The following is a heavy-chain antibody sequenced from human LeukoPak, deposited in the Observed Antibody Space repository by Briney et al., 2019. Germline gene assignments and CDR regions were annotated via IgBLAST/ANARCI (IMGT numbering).Heavy chain of an antibody. J-gene: IGHJ5*02. CDR1: GFTFSSYA. CDR3: ARDMGAAAIPDYLDA. Sequence: PGGSLRLSCAASGFTFSSYAMSWVRQAPGKGLEWVSAISGSGGSTYYADSVKGRFTISRDNSKSTLYVQMNSLRAEDSAFYYCARDMGAAAIPDYLDAWGQGALVTVSS. V-gene: IGHV3-23*01. D-gene: IGHD6-13*01. CDR2: ISGSGGST.